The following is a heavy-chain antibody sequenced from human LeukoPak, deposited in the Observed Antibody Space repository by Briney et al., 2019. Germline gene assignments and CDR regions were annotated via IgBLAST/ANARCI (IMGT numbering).Heavy chain of an antibody. J-gene: IGHJ5*02. CDR1: GGSISRYF. Sequence: PETLSLTCTVSGGSISRYFWSWIRQPPGKGLEWIGHFSHSGGTNYNPSLKTRVIISADTSNNQFSLKVTSVTATDTAVYYCARWSGNNCLAPWGQGTLVIVS. V-gene: IGHV4-59*01. CDR2: FSHSGGT. CDR3: ARWSGNNCLAP.